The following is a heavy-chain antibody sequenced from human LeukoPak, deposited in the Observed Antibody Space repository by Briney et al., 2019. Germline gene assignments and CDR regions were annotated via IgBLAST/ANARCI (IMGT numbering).Heavy chain of an antibody. CDR2: ISSSSSYI. D-gene: IGHD4-17*01. V-gene: IGHV3-21*01. CDR1: GFTFSSYS. Sequence: PGGSLRLSCAASGFTFSSYSMNWVRQAPGEGLEWVSSISSSSSYIYYADSVKGRFTISRDNAKNSLYLQMNSLRAEDTAVYDCARVRRAYGDYGCFDYWGQGTLVTVSS. CDR3: ARVRRAYGDYGCFDY. J-gene: IGHJ4*02.